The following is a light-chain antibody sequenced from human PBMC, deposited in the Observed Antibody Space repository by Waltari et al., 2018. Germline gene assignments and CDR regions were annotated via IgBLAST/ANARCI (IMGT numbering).Light chain of an antibody. CDR3: ALYIRADVV. CDR2: STN. CDR1: SGSVSSPHY. J-gene: IGLJ2*01. Sequence: QTVVTQEPSFSASPGGTVTLTCGVNSGSVSSPHYPSWYQQTPGQAPRTLIYSTNTLSSGVPHRFSGSIVGDKAALTITGAQADDESIYHCALYIRADVVFGGGTKLTVL. V-gene: IGLV8-61*01.